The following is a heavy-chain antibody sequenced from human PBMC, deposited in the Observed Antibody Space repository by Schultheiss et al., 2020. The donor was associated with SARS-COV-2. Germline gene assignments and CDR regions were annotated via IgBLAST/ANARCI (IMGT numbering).Heavy chain of an antibody. CDR3: ARDQGRYCSSTSCSPAFDY. CDR2: ISGSGGST. Sequence: GGSLRLSCAASGFTVSSNYMSWVRQAPGKGLEWVSAISGSGGSTYYADSVKGRFTISRDNAKNSLYLQMNSLRAEDTAVYYCARDQGRYCSSTSCSPAFDYWGQGTLVTVSS. CDR1: GFTVSSNY. D-gene: IGHD2-2*01. J-gene: IGHJ4*02. V-gene: IGHV3-23*01.